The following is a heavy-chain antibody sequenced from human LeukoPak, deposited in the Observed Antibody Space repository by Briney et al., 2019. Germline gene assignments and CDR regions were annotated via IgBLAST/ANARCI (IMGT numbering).Heavy chain of an antibody. CDR2: INSDGSGT. Sequence: GGSLRLSCAASGFTFNSYWMHWVRQAPGKGLVWVSRINSDGSGTSDADFVKGRFTISRDNSKNTLYLQMNSLRAEDTAVYYCARANYYDISGYDYWGQGTLVTVSS. V-gene: IGHV3-74*01. D-gene: IGHD3-22*01. CDR1: GFTFNSYW. CDR3: ARANYYDISGYDY. J-gene: IGHJ4*02.